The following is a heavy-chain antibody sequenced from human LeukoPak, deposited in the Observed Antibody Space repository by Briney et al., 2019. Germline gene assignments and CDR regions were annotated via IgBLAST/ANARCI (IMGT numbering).Heavy chain of an antibody. CDR3: AKEGHDFGFDY. CDR2: ISWNSGSI. Sequence: PDRSLRLSCAASGFTFDDYAMHWVRQAPGKGLEWVSGISWNSGSIGYADSVKGRFTISRDNAKNSLYLQMNSLRAEDTALYYCAKEGHDFGFDYWGRGTLVTVSS. CDR1: GFTFDDYA. D-gene: IGHD4-17*01. V-gene: IGHV3-9*01. J-gene: IGHJ4*02.